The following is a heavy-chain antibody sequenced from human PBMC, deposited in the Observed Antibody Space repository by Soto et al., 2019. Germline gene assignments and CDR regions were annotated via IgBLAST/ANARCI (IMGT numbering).Heavy chain of an antibody. J-gene: IGHJ6*02. CDR3: ARDSHYYYYDMDV. CDR1: GYSFTGYY. V-gene: IGHV1-2*04. Sequence: QVQLVQSGAEVKKPGASVKVSCKASGYSFTGYYMHWVRQAPGQGLEWMGWINPNSCGTNYAQKFQGWVTMTRDTSISTAYMELSRLRSDDTAVYYCARDSHYYYYDMDVWGQGTTVTVSS. CDR2: INPNSCGT.